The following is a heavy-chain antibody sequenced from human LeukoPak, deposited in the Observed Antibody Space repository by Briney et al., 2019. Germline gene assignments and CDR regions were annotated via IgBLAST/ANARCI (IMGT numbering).Heavy chain of an antibody. CDR2: INHSGST. CDR3: ARISSSNWYNERGAFDV. D-gene: IGHD6-13*01. Sequence: SETLSLTCAVYGGSFSGYYWNWIRQPPGKGLEWIGEINHSGSTNYNPSLKSRVTISVDTSKNQFSLKLRSVTAADTAVYYCARISSSNWYNERGAFDVWGQGTMVTVSS. V-gene: IGHV4-34*01. J-gene: IGHJ3*01. CDR1: GGSFSGYY.